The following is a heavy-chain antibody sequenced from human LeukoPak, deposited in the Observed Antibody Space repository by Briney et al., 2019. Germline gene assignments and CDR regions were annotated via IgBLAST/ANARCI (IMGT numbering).Heavy chain of an antibody. CDR1: GFTVSSNY. CDR2: IYSGGST. Sequence: PGGSLRLSCAASGFTVSSNYMSWVRQAPGKGLEWFSVIYSGGSTYYADSVKGRFTISRDNSKNTLHLQMNSLRAEDTAVYYCASGGEVTTNKGPNDYWGQGTLVTVSS. V-gene: IGHV3-66*01. J-gene: IGHJ4*02. D-gene: IGHD4-17*01. CDR3: ASGGEVTTNKGPNDY.